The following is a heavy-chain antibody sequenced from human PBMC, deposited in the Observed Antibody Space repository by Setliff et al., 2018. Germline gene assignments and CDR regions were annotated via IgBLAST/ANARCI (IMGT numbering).Heavy chain of an antibody. CDR3: ARYDSSGYSENYYFDY. Sequence: SETLSLTCTVSGGSINTTDYYWGWIRQPPGKGLEWIGCVYYSGNTYYSPSLKSRVTMFVDTSKNQFSLMLYSVTAADTAIYYCARYDSSGYSENYYFDYWGQGTLVTVSS. V-gene: IGHV4-39*07. J-gene: IGHJ4*02. CDR1: GGSINTTDYY. CDR2: VYYSGNT. D-gene: IGHD3-22*01.